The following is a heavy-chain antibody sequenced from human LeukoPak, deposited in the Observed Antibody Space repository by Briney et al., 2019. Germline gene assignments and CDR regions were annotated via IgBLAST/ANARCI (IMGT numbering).Heavy chain of an antibody. CDR1: GFTVSSNY. V-gene: IGHV3-53*01. J-gene: IGHJ3*02. CDR3: ARDAPERRNAFDI. D-gene: IGHD1-1*01. CDR2: IYSGGST. Sequence: PGGSLRLSCAASGFTVSSNYMSWVRQAPGKGLEWVSVIYSGGSTYYADSVKGRFTFSRDNSKNTLYLQMNSLRAEDTAVYYCARDAPERRNAFDIWGQGTMVTVSS.